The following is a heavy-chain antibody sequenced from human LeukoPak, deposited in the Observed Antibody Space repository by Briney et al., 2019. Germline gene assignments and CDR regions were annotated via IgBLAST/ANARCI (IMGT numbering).Heavy chain of an antibody. CDR1: GGSFNGYH. Sequence: PSETLSLTCTVSGGSFNGYHWTWVRQSAGKGLEWIGRIYISGTTHCNPSLKSRVTMSVDASKNQFSLRLSSVTAADTAVYYCARDDYFDYWGQGILVTVSS. CDR2: IYISGTT. CDR3: ARDDYFDY. V-gene: IGHV4-4*07. J-gene: IGHJ4*02.